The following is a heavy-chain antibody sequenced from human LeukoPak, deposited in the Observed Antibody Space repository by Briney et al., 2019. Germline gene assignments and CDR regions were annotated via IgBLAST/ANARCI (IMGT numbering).Heavy chain of an antibody. D-gene: IGHD3-9*01. J-gene: IGHJ6*02. CDR3: AREKQLTGRPRAGAYYYGMDV. V-gene: IGHV3-30*03. CDR2: ISYDGSNK. CDR1: GFTFSSYG. Sequence: GGSLRLSCAASGFTFSSYGMHWVRQAPGKGLEWVAVISYDGSNKYYADSVKGRFTISRDNSKNTLYLQMNSLRAEDTAVYYCAREKQLTGRPRAGAYYYGMDVWGQGTTVTVSS.